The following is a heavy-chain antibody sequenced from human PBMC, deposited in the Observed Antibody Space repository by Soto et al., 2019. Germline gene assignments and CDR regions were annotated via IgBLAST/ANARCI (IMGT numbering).Heavy chain of an antibody. CDR3: TTASHSMATRDY. J-gene: IGHJ4*02. CDR2: IKSKTDGGTT. D-gene: IGHD5-12*01. Sequence: GGSLRLSCAASGFTFSNAWMSWVRQAPGKGLEWVGRIKSKTDGGTTGYAAPVKGGFTISRDDSKNTLYLQMNSLKTEDTAVYYCTTASHSMATRDYWGQGTLVTVSS. CDR1: GFTFSNAW. V-gene: IGHV3-15*01.